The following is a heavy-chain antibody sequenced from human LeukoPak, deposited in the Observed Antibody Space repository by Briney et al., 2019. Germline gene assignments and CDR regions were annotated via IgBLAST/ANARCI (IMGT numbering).Heavy chain of an antibody. CDR3: ARGGPRPLLPTMEPPMDF. V-gene: IGHV3-74*01. CDR1: GFTFSSYW. J-gene: IGHJ6*03. Sequence: GGSLRLSCAASGFTFSSYWMHWVRQAPGKGLVWVSRINSDGSSTSYADSVKGRFTISRDNSNYLLFLVIDSLRSEDTALYYCARGGPRPLLPTMEPPMDFLGKGTTVIVSS. D-gene: IGHD4/OR15-4a*01. CDR2: INSDGSST.